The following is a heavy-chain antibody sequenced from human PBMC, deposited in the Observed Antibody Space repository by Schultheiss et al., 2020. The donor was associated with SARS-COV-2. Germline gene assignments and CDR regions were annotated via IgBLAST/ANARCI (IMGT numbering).Heavy chain of an antibody. D-gene: IGHD1-14*01. CDR2: INPDSGGT. CDR3: AQKSAPDNRMDV. CDR1: GYTFTGYY. V-gene: IGHV1-2*02. Sequence: ASVKVSCKASGYTFTGYYMHWVRQAPGQGLEWMGGINPDSGGTNYAQKFQGRVTITADESTSTAYMELSSLRSEDTAVYYCAQKSAPDNRMDVWGQGTTVTVSS. J-gene: IGHJ6*02.